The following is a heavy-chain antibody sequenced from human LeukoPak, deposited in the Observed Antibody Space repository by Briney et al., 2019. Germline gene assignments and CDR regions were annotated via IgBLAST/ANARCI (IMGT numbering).Heavy chain of an antibody. V-gene: IGHV4-39*01. J-gene: IGHJ5*01. D-gene: IGHD2-15*01. CDR2: IYYSGNT. CDR3: ARHSSPHAGSSSWYDF. Sequence: SETVSLTCTVSGGSISSSTYHWGWIRQPPGKGLEWIGSIYYSGNTYYNPSLKSRVTISVDTSKNQFSVKLSSVTAADTAVYYCARHSSPHAGSSSWYDFWGQGTLVTVSS. CDR1: GGSISSSTYH.